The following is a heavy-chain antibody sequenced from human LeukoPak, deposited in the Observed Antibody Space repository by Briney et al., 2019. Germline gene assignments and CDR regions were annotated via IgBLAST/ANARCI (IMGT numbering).Heavy chain of an antibody. Sequence: GGSLRLSCAASGFTFSSYAMSWVRQAPGKGLEWVSAISGSGGSTYYADSVKGRFTISRDNSKNTLYLQMNRLRAEDTAVYYCAKELLGSGSYGDYFDYWGQGTLVTVSS. CDR3: AKELLGSGSYGDYFDY. D-gene: IGHD1-26*01. J-gene: IGHJ4*02. CDR1: GFTFSSYA. CDR2: ISGSGGST. V-gene: IGHV3-23*01.